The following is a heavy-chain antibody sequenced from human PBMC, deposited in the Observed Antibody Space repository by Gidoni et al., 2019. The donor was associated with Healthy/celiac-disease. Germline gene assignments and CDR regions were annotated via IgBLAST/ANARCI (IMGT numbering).Heavy chain of an antibody. CDR2: IYYSGST. V-gene: IGHV4-59*01. J-gene: IGHJ3*02. CDR1: GGSISSYY. CDR3: AREDSSSWYEGSSDAFDI. Sequence: QVQLQESGPGLVKPSETLSLTCTVSGGSISSYYWSWIRQPPGKGLEWIGYIYYSGSTNYNPSLKSRVTISVDTSKNQFSLKLSSVTAADTAVYYCAREDSSSWYEGSSDAFDIWGQGTMVTVSS. D-gene: IGHD6-13*01.